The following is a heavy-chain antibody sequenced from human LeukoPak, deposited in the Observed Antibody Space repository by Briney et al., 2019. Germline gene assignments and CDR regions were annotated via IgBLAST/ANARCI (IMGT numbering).Heavy chain of an antibody. D-gene: IGHD4-17*01. J-gene: IGHJ5*02. CDR3: ARGAYGDLPDWFDP. CDR2: INSDGTTT. CDR1: GFTFSSYW. Sequence: PGGSLRLSCAASGFTFSSYWMHWVRQAPEEGLVWVSRINSDGTTTSYADSVKGRFTISRDNTKNVLYLQMNSLRAEDTAVYYCARGAYGDLPDWFDPWGQGTLVTVSS. V-gene: IGHV3-74*01.